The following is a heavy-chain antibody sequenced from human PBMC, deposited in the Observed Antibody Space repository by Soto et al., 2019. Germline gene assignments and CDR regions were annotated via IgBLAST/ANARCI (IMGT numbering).Heavy chain of an antibody. Sequence: GGSLRLSCAASGFTFSSYAMSWVRQATGKGLEWVSAISGSGGSTYYADSVKGRFTISRDNSKNTLYLQMNSLRAEDTAVYYCAKDLAVRGPYYMDVWGKGTTVTVSS. CDR1: GFTFSSYA. CDR2: ISGSGGST. V-gene: IGHV3-23*01. CDR3: AKDLAVRGPYYMDV. D-gene: IGHD3-10*01. J-gene: IGHJ6*03.